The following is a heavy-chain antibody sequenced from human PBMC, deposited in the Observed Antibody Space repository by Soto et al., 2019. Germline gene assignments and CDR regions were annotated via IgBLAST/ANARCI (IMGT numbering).Heavy chain of an antibody. CDR3: ARGYQYSSRASTPFRY. D-gene: IGHD6-13*01. CDR1: GGSISSYY. V-gene: IGHV4-59*12. Sequence: PSETLSLTCTVSGGSISSYYWSWIRQPPGKGLEWIGEIYHSGSTNYNPSLKSRVTISVDTSKNQFSLKLSSVTAADTAVYYCARGYQYSSRASTPFRYWGQGTLVTVSS. J-gene: IGHJ4*02. CDR2: IYHSGST.